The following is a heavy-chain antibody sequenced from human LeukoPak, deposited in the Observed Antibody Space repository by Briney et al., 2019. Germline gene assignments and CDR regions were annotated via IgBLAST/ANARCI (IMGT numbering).Heavy chain of an antibody. J-gene: IGHJ4*02. CDR3: ASFPWDLRPT. CDR2: ITSTSDTI. CDR1: GFPFSTYS. D-gene: IGHD1-26*01. Sequence: PGGSLRLSCVTSGFPFSTYSMNWVRQAPGKGLEWLSYITSTSDTIYYADSVKGRFTISRDNAKNSLYLQMNSLRAEDTAVNYCASFPWDLRPTWGQGTLVSVAS. V-gene: IGHV3-48*01.